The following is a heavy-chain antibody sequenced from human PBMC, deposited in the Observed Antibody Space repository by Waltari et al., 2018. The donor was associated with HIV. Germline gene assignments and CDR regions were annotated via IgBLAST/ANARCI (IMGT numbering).Heavy chain of an antibody. Sequence: QMQLVQSGATMKKPGASVKVSCKTSGYTFTDYDVNWVRQATGQGLEWLGWMNSDSGNTGYAQKFKDRVNMTRETSTRILYMELTGLSHQDAAVYYCVLSRRGAVLGDHWGEGTRVTVSS. D-gene: IGHD3-16*01. J-gene: IGHJ4*02. CDR3: VLSRRGAVLGDH. CDR1: GYTFTDYD. V-gene: IGHV1-8*01. CDR2: MNSDSGNT.